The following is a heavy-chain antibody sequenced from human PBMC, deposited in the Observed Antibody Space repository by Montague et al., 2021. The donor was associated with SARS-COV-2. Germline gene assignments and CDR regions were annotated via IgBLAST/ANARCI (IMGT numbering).Heavy chain of an antibody. CDR2: VYHSGYT. V-gene: IGHV4-38-2*01. J-gene: IGHJ4*02. D-gene: IGHD5-12*01. CDR1: GSSISSGFY. CDR3: ARRGYTGSDYFDY. Sequence: SETLSLTCSVSGSSISSGFYWAWQSPGKGPEWIGTVYHSGYTHYNPSLKGRVTVSIDTSKNQFSLTVTSVTAADTAVYFCARRGYTGSDYFDYWGQGTLVTVSS.